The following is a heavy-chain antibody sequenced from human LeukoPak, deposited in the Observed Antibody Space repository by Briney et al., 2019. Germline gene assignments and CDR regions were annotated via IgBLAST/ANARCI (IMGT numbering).Heavy chain of an antibody. V-gene: IGHV4-59*01. Sequence: PSETLSLTCTVSGGSISSYYWSWIRQPPGKGVEWIGYIYYSGSTNYNPSLKSRVTISVDTSKNQFSLKLSSVTAADTAVYYCARDRNWFDPWGQGTLVTVSS. CDR3: ARDRNWFDP. J-gene: IGHJ5*02. CDR1: GGSISSYY. CDR2: IYYSGST.